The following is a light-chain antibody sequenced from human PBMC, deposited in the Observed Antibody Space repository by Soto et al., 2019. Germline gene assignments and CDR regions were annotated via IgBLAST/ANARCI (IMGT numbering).Light chain of an antibody. CDR3: QQSCNSLWT. V-gene: IGKV1-39*01. Sequence: IQMPISTSCLSASVGDRVTITCRASQSISSYLNWYQQKPGKAPKLLIYAASSLHSGVPSRFSGSGSGTDFTLTISSLEPEDFAAYYCQQSCNSLWTFGQGTKVDIK. CDR1: QSISSY. J-gene: IGKJ1*01. CDR2: AAS.